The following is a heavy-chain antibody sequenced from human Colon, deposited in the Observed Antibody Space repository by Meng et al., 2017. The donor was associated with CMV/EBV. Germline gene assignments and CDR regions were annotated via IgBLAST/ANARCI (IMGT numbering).Heavy chain of an antibody. Sequence: GESLKISCAASGFTFNTFWMTWVRQAPGKGLEWVANIKEDGRGQWYVDSVKGRFTISRDNDKNTLYLQMNSLRAEDTAVYYCARAVAGTWLEPYYFDYWGQGTLITVSS. J-gene: IGHJ4*02. CDR2: IKEDGRGQ. CDR3: ARAVAGTWLEPYYFDY. CDR1: GFTFNTFW. D-gene: IGHD6-19*01. V-gene: IGHV3-7*04.